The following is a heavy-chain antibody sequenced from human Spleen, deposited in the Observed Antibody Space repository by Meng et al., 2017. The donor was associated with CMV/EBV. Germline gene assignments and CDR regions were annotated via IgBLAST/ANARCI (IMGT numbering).Heavy chain of an antibody. CDR1: GFTFDDYA. CDR2: ISSSRSYI. Sequence: GESLKISCAASGFTFDDYAMHWVRQAPGKGLEWVSSISSSRSYIYYSDSVKGRFTISRDNAKNSLYLQMSSLRAEDTAVYYCARERLYQPLWGDALDIWGQGTMVTVSS. CDR3: ARERLYQPLWGDALDI. D-gene: IGHD2-2*01. V-gene: IGHV3-21*01. J-gene: IGHJ3*02.